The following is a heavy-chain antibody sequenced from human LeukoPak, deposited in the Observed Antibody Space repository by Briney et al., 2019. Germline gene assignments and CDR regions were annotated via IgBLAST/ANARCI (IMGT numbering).Heavy chain of an antibody. J-gene: IGHJ4*02. CDR2: ISYDGSNK. CDR3: ESSGWYEQFDY. V-gene: IGHV3-30*03. D-gene: IGHD6-19*01. Sequence: PGRSLRLSCAASGFTFSSYGMHWVRQAPGNGLEWVAVISYDGSNKYYADSVKGRFTISRDNSKNALYLQMNSLRAEDTAVYCCESSGWYEQFDYWGQGTLVTVSS. CDR1: GFTFSSYG.